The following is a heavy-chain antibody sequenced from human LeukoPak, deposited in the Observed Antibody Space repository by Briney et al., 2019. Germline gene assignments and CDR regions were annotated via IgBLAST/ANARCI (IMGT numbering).Heavy chain of an antibody. CDR2: IYYSGST. CDR1: GGSISSGDYY. V-gene: IGHV4-30-4*01. CDR3: ARTYYYGSGSLNWFDP. D-gene: IGHD3-10*01. J-gene: IGHJ5*02. Sequence: SETLSLTCTVSGGSISSGDYYWSWIRQPPGKGLEWIGYIYYSGSTYYNPSLKSRVTISVDTSKNQFSLKLSSVTAADTAVYYCARTYYYGSGSLNWFDPWGQGTLVTVSS.